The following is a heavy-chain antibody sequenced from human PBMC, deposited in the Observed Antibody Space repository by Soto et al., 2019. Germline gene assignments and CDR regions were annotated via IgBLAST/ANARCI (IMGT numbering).Heavy chain of an antibody. CDR1: GYSFTSYW. D-gene: IGHD2-8*01. CDR3: PRRNGATYLEPYNWFDT. Sequence: GESLKISCKASGYSFTSYWIGWVRQMPGKGLEWMGIIYPGDSDTRYSPSFQGQVTISADQSISTVYLQWTSLKPSDTAIYYCPRRNGATYLEPYNWFDTWGQGTLVTVSS. CDR2: IYPGDSDT. J-gene: IGHJ5*02. V-gene: IGHV5-51*01.